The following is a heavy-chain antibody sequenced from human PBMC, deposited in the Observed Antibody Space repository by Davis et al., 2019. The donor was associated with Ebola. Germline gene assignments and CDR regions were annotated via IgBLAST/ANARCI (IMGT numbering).Heavy chain of an antibody. Sequence: ASVTVSCKASGYTFTGYYMHWVRQAPGQGLEWMGWIHPNSGGTNYAQKFQGRVTMTRDTSISTAYMELSRLRSDDTAVYYCARGGSYGDGYYYYGMDVWGQGTTVTVSS. J-gene: IGHJ6*02. D-gene: IGHD4-17*01. CDR1: GYTFTGYY. CDR2: IHPNSGGT. CDR3: ARGGSYGDGYYYYGMDV. V-gene: IGHV1-2*02.